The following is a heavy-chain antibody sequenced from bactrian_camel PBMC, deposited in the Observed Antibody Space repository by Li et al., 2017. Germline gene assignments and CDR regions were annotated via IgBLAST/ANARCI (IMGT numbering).Heavy chain of an antibody. CDR2: IHSVRGDT. Sequence: HVQLVESGGGSVQAGGSLTLACVAPEFTYSSNCMTWFRQVPGKEREGVASIHSVRGDTDYAVSVKGRFRISQDNDKETLYLQMDDLRPEDTAMYYCAAHRKPESCSTETNMFNFWGQGTQVTVS. CDR3: AAHRKPESCSTETNMFNF. J-gene: IGHJ4*01. V-gene: IGHV3S6*01. CDR1: EFTYSSNC. D-gene: IGHD3*01.